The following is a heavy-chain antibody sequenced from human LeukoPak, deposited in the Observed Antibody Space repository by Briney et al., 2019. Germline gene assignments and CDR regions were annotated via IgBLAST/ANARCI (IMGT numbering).Heavy chain of an antibody. J-gene: IGHJ4*02. V-gene: IGHV3-30*02. Sequence: GGSLRLSCAASGFTFSSYGMHWVRQAPGKGLEWVALIWFDGSNKYYVDSVKGRFTISRDHSKNTLYLQINSLRAEDTAVYYCAKGPDYGDYVFDYWGQGTLVTVSS. CDR3: AKGPDYGDYVFDY. CDR1: GFTFSSYG. D-gene: IGHD4-17*01. CDR2: IWFDGSNK.